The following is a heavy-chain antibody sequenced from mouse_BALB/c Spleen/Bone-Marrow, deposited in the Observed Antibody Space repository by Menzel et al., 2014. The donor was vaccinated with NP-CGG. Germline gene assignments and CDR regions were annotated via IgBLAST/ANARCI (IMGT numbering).Heavy chain of an antibody. V-gene: IGHV1-67*01. D-gene: IGHD1-1*01. Sequence: VQLVESGPELVRPGVSVKISCKGSGYTFTDCAMHWVKQSHAKSLEWIGVISTYSGNTNYNQKFKGKATMTVDKSSSTAYMELARLTSEDSAIYYCARGYYGSSYLFAYWGQGTLVTVSA. CDR3: ARGYYGSSYLFAY. CDR1: GYTFTDCA. CDR2: ISTYSGNT. J-gene: IGHJ3*01.